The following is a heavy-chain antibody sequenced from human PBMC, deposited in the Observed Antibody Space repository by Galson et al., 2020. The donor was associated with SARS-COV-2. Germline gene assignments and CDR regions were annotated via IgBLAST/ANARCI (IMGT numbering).Heavy chain of an antibody. Sequence: GESLKISCAASGFTFSSYAMHWVRQAPGKGLEWVAVISYDGSNKYYADSVKGRFTISRDNSKNRLYLQMNSLRTEDTAVYYCARGNGYNFDSWGQGTLVTVSS. CDR3: ARGNGYNFDS. CDR2: ISYDGSNK. D-gene: IGHD5-12*01. J-gene: IGHJ4*02. V-gene: IGHV3-30-3*01. CDR1: GFTFSSYA.